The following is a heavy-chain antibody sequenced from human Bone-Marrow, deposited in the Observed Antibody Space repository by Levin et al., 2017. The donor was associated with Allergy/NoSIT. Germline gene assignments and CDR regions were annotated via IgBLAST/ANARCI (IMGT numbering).Heavy chain of an antibody. D-gene: IGHD2-21*01. J-gene: IGHJ6*02. V-gene: IGHV3-48*03. CDR3: ARLGWGLAGYGMDV. CDR1: GFSFSDYE. CDR2: ISIFGTTM. Sequence: PGESLKISCKVSGFSFSDYEMNWVRQAPGKGLEWLSFISIFGTTMKYADSVQGRFIVSRDNAENSVSLQMNNLRVEDTAVYYCARLGWGLAGYGMDVWGQGTTVSVS.